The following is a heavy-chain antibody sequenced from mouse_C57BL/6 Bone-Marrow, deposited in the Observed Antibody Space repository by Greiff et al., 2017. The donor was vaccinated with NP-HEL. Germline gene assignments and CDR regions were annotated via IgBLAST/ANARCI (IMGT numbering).Heavy chain of an antibody. CDR1: GFTFSDYY. Sequence: EVKLMESGGGLVQPGGSLKLSCAASGFTFSDYYMYWVRQTPEKRLEWVAYISNGGGSTYYPDTVKGRFTISRDNAKNTLYLQMSRLKSEDTAMYYCARGFYYYGSSYPYYAMDYWGQGTSVTVSS. CDR3: ARGFYYYGSSYPYYAMDY. D-gene: IGHD1-1*01. J-gene: IGHJ4*01. CDR2: ISNGGGST. V-gene: IGHV5-12*01.